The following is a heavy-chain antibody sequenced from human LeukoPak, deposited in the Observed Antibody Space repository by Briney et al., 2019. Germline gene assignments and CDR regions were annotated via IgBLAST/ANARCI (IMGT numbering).Heavy chain of an antibody. J-gene: IGHJ3*02. CDR3: VRGYYYDSSGYWVRAFDI. CDR1: GGSISSGGYS. Sequence: SQTLSLTCAVSGGSISSGGYSWSWIRQPPGEGLEWIGYMYHSGTTHYNPSLKSRVTISADRYKNQFSLKLSSVTAADTAVYYCVRGYYYDSSGYWVRAFDIWGQGTMVTVSS. D-gene: IGHD3-22*01. CDR2: MYHSGTT. V-gene: IGHV4-30-2*01.